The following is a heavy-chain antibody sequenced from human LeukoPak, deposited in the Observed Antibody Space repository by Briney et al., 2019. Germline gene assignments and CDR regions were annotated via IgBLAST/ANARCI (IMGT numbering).Heavy chain of an antibody. Sequence: GGSLRLSCAASGFTFSSYAMHWVRQAPGKGLEWVAVISYDGSNKYYADSVKGRFTISRDNAKNSLYLQMNSLRAEDTAVYYCARDLMGIAYRGAFYYWGQGTLVTVSS. CDR3: ARDLMGIAYRGAFYY. D-gene: IGHD6-13*01. J-gene: IGHJ4*02. CDR2: ISYDGSNK. CDR1: GFTFSSYA. V-gene: IGHV3-30*04.